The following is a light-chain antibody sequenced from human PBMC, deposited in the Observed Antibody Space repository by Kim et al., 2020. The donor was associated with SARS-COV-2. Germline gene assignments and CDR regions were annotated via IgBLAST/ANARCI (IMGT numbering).Light chain of an antibody. V-gene: IGKV1-5*01. CDR1: QSISSW. Sequence: DIQMTQSPSTLSASVGDRVTITCRASQSISSWLAWYQQKPGKAPKLLIYDASSLESGVPSRFSGSGSGTEFTLTISSLQPDDFATYYCQQYNSYTFGQGTTLEI. CDR3: QQYNSYT. J-gene: IGKJ2*01. CDR2: DAS.